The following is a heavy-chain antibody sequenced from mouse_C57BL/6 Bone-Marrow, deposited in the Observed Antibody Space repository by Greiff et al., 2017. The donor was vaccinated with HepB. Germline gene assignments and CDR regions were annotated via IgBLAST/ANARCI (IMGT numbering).Heavy chain of an antibody. CDR1: GFTFTDYY. J-gene: IGHJ3*01. CDR3: ARYNYGSSAAY. CDR2: IRNKANGYTT. D-gene: IGHD1-1*01. Sequence: EVQLVESGGGLVQPGGSLSLSCAASGFTFTDYYMSWVRQPPGKALEWLGFIRNKANGYTTEYSASVKGRFTISRDNSQSILYLQMNALRAEDSATYYCARYNYGSSAAYWGQGTLVTVSA. V-gene: IGHV7-3*01.